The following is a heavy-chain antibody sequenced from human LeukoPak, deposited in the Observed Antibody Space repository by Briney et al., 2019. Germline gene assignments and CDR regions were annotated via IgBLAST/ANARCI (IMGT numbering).Heavy chain of an antibody. CDR2: IYYSGSN. V-gene: IGHV4-59*08. D-gene: IGHD3-10*01. CDR1: GGSINNYY. J-gene: IGHJ4*02. CDR3: ARLGLFDSGSYPFDY. Sequence: SETLSLTCTVSGGSINNYYWSWIRQPPGKGLEWIGCIYYSGSNNYNPSLKSRVTISVDTSKNQFSLKLSSVTDADTAVYYCARLGLFDSGSYPFDYWGQGTLVTVSS.